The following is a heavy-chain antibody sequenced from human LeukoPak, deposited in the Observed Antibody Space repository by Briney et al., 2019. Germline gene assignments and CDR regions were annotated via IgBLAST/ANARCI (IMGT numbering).Heavy chain of an antibody. V-gene: IGHV6-1*01. J-gene: IGHJ6*03. Sequence: SQTLSLTCAISGDSVSSNSAAWNWIRQSPSRGLEWLGRTYYRSKWYNDYAVSVKSRITINPDTSKNQFSLQLNSVTPEDTAVYYCARDTIVVVVAAMPLNYYYMDVWGKGTTVTVSS. D-gene: IGHD2-15*01. CDR3: ARDTIVVVVAAMPLNYYYMDV. CDR2: TYYRSKWYN. CDR1: GDSVSSNSAA.